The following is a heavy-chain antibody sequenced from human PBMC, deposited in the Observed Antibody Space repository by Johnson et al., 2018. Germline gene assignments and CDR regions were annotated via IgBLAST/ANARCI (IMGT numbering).Heavy chain of an antibody. CDR1: GFTSGDYA. CDR2: IRSKAYGGTT. Sequence: EVQLVESGGGLVQPGRSXRLSCTASGFTSGDYAMSWFRQAPGKGLEWLCFIRSKAYGGTTEYAASVKGRFTISRDDSKSIAYLQMNSLKTEDTAVYYCSRVRSRNAAEYFKHWGQGTLVTVSS. J-gene: IGHJ1*01. V-gene: IGHV3-49*03. CDR3: SRVRSRNAAEYFKH.